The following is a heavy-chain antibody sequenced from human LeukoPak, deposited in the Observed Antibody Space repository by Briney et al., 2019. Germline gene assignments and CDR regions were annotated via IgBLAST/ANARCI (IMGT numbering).Heavy chain of an antibody. D-gene: IGHD2-15*01. CDR2: IYHSGST. CDR1: GGSISSSNW. CDR3: ARGVRVLGYCSGGSCYAPYYYYYYMDV. J-gene: IGHJ6*03. Sequence: SETLSLTCAVSGGSISSSNWWSWVRQPPGKGLEWIGEIYHSGSTNYNPSLKSRVTISVDKSKNQFSLKLSSVTAADTAVYYCARGVRVLGYCSGGSCYAPYYYYYYMDVWGKGTTVTVSS. V-gene: IGHV4-4*02.